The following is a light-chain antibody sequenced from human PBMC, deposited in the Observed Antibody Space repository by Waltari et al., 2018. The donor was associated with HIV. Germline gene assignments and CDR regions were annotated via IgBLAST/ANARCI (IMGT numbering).Light chain of an antibody. CDR1: NLSNNY. V-gene: IGLV3-1*01. CDR2: QDR. CDR3: QAWGNNTVV. J-gene: IGLJ2*01. Sequence: SYDLTQAPSLSVSPGQAAKILCSGFNLSNNYVSWYQQKPGQSPLFLIFQDRKRPSGIPERFSGSSSGNTATLTISGTQSVDEADYFCQAWGNNTVVFGGGTKLTVL.